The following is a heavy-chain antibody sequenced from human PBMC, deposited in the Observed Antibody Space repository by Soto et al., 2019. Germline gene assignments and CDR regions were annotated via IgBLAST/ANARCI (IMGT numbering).Heavy chain of an antibody. CDR2: ISGSGGST. V-gene: IGHV3-23*01. CDR3: AKRGYDILTGYQGFDY. D-gene: IGHD3-9*01. J-gene: IGHJ4*02. Sequence: GGSLRLSCAASGFTFSSYAMSWVRQAPGKGLEWVSAISGSGGSTYYADSVKGRFTISRDNSKNTLYLQMNSLRAEDTAVYYCAKRGYDILTGYQGFDYWGQGTLVTVSS. CDR1: GFTFSSYA.